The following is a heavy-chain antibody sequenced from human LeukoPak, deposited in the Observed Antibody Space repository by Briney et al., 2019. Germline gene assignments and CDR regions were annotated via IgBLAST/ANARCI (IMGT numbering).Heavy chain of an antibody. J-gene: IGHJ4*02. Sequence: GAPVKVSCKASGYTFTSYDINWVRQATGQGLEWMGWMNPKTGNTGFSQKFQGRVTMTRDTSITTAYMELYSLTSEDTAVAVYYCARGRGSSSWYYFDYWGQGSLVTVSS. CDR3: ARGRGSSSWYYFDY. CDR1: GYTFTSYD. CDR2: MNPKTGNT. V-gene: IGHV1-8*02. D-gene: IGHD6-13*01.